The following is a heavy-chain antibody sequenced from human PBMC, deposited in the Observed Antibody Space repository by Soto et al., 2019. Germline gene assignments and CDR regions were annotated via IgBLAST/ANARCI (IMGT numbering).Heavy chain of an antibody. CDR3: GRLEGLATISYYFDY. CDR1: GGSISSGGYY. D-gene: IGHD1-1*01. Sequence: SETLSLTCTVSGGSISSGGYYWSWIRQHPGKGLEWIGYVYYSGSTYYNPSLESRVTISVDKSKNQFSLKLMSLSAADTAVYYCGRLEGLATISYYFDYWGQGALVTVSS. J-gene: IGHJ4*02. V-gene: IGHV4-31*09. CDR2: VYYSGST.